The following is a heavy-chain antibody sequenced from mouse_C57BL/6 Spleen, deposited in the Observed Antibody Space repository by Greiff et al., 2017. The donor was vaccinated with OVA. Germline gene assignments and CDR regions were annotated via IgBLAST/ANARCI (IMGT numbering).Heavy chain of an antibody. CDR2: IYPGSGST. CDR1: GYTFTSYW. CDR3: ARSHYYGSSYWFAY. V-gene: IGHV1-55*01. Sequence: QVQLQQPGAELVKPGASVKMSCKASGYTFTSYWITWVKQRPGQGLEWIGDIYPGSGSTNYNEKFKSKATLTVDTTSSTAYMQLSSLTSEDSAVYYCARSHYYGSSYWFAYWGQGTLVTVSA. D-gene: IGHD1-1*01. J-gene: IGHJ3*01.